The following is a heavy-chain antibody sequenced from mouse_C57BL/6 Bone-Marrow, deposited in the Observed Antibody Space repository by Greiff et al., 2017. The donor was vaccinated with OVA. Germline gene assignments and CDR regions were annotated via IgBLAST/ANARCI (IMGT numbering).Heavy chain of an antibody. D-gene: IGHD2-4*01. J-gene: IGHJ3*01. CDR2: ISYDGSN. V-gene: IGHV3-6*01. CDR1: GYSITSGYY. CDR3: ARYDYDEAWFAY. Sequence: EVQVVESGPGLVKPSQSLSLTCSVTGYSITSGYYWNWIRQFPGNKLEWMGYISYDGSNNYNPSLKNRISITRDTSKNQFFLKLNSVTTEDTATYSCARYDYDEAWFAYWGQGTLVTVSA.